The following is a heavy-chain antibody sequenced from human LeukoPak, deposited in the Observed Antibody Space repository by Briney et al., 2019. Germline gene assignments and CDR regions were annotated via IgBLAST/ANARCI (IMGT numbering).Heavy chain of an antibody. J-gene: IGHJ4*02. V-gene: IGHV1-18*01. CDR3: ATGSVLLWFGGD. Sequence: ASVKVSCKASGYTFTSYGISWVRQAPGQGLEWMGWISAYNGNTNYAQKFQGRVTMTEDTSTDTAYMELSSLRSEDTAVYYCATGSVLLWFGGDWGQGTLVTVSS. D-gene: IGHD3-10*01. CDR1: GYTFTSYG. CDR2: ISAYNGNT.